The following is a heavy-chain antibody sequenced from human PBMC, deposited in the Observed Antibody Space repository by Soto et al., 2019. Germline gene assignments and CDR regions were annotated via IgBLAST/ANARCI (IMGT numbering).Heavy chain of an antibody. V-gene: IGHV3-73*01. Sequence: GGSLRLSCAASGFTFSGSAMHWVRQASGKGLEWVGRIRSKANSYATAYAASVKGRFTISRDDSKNTAYLQMNSLKTEDTAVYYCTTRGSYYNWFDPWGQGTLVTVSS. J-gene: IGHJ5*02. CDR3: TTRGSYYNWFDP. D-gene: IGHD1-26*01. CDR1: GFTFSGSA. CDR2: IRSKANSYAT.